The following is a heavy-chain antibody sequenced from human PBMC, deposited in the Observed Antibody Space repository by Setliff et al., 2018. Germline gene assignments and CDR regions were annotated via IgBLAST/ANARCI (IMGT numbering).Heavy chain of an antibody. Sequence: GSLRLSCAASGFTFSNYWMSWVRQAPGKGLEWVANTRPDGSDKYYSDSVEGRFTISRDNAKNMLYLQINSLRAEDTAVYYCARDPPSGMAHWGQGTLVTVSS. CDR1: GFTFSNYW. CDR2: TRPDGSDK. J-gene: IGHJ1*01. V-gene: IGHV3-7*01. CDR3: ARDPPSGMAH. D-gene: IGHD3-10*01.